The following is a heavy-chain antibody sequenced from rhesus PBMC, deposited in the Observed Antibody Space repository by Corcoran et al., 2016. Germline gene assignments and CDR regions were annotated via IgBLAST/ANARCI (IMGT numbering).Heavy chain of an antibody. V-gene: IGHV3-100*02. Sequence: DVQLVESGGGLVKPGGSLRLSCVASGFTFSSYEMHWVRQAQGKGLKWVSFISESGSTIYYADSVKGRFTISRDNAKNSLFLQMNSLRAEDTAVYYCTRVQYQYYFDYWGQGVLVTVSS. CDR2: ISESGSTI. CDR1: GFTFSSYE. J-gene: IGHJ4*01. D-gene: IGHD3-3*01. CDR3: TRVQYQYYFDY.